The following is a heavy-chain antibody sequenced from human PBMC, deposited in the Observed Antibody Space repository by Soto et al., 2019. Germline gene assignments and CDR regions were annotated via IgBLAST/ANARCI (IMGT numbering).Heavy chain of an antibody. CDR1: GGSIISSSYY. Sequence: PSETLSLTCTVSGGSIISSSYYWVWIRQPPGKGLEWIGSIYYSGSMYYNPSLKSRVTISVDTSKNQFSLKLSSVTAADTAVYYCARRPYYDSSGYPFDYWGQGTLVTVSS. D-gene: IGHD3-22*01. CDR2: IYYSGSM. J-gene: IGHJ4*02. V-gene: IGHV4-39*01. CDR3: ARRPYYDSSGYPFDY.